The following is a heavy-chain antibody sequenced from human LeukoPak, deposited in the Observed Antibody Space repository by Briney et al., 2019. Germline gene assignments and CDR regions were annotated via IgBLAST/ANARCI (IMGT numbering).Heavy chain of an antibody. V-gene: IGHV4-59*01. J-gene: IGHJ3*02. CDR2: IYYSGGT. CDR3: ARYSGSYPHDAFGI. D-gene: IGHD1-26*01. CDR1: GGSISSYY. Sequence: SETLSLTCTVSGGSISSYYWSWIRQPPGKGLEWIGYIYYSGGTSYNPSLKSRVTISVDTSKNHFSLKLSSVTAADTAVYYCARYSGSYPHDAFGIWGQGTMVTVSS.